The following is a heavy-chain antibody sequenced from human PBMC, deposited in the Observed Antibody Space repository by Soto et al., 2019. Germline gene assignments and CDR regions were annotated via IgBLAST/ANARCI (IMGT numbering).Heavy chain of an antibody. D-gene: IGHD6-13*01. CDR1: GGSFSGYY. V-gene: IGHV4-34*01. J-gene: IGHJ4*02. CDR2: INHSGST. CDR3: ARGASIAAAGTVYY. Sequence: PSETLSLTCAVYGGSFSGYYWSWIRQPPGKGLEWIGEINHSGSTNYNPSLKSRVTISVDTSKNQFSLKLSSVTAADTAVYYCARGASIAAAGTVYYWGQGTLVTVSS.